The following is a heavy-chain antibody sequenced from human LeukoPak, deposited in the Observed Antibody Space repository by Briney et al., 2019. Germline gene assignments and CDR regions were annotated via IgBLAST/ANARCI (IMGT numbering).Heavy chain of an antibody. D-gene: IGHD1-26*01. CDR3: AKYSGSSDAFDI. J-gene: IGHJ3*02. CDR1: GFTFSSYS. CDR2: ISSSSSMI. Sequence: GGSLRLSCAASGFTFSSYSMNWVRQAPGKGLEWISYISSSSSMIFYADSVKGRFTISRDNAKNSLYLQLNSLRDEDTAVYYRAKYSGSSDAFDIWGQGTMVTVSS. V-gene: IGHV3-48*02.